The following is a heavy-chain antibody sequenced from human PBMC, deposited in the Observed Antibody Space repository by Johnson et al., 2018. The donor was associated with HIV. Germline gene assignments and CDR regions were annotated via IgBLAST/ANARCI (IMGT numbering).Heavy chain of an antibody. CDR1: GFTFSSHA. V-gene: IGHV3-30*04. CDR2: ISNDGSNK. CDR3: VKGFRRYLKFGGGLLDAFDL. Sequence: QVQLVESGGGVVQPGRSLRLSCAASGFTFSSHAMHWVRQAPGKGLEWVTFISNDGSNKYYADSVSGRFTISRDNSKNTLYLQMNTLRPEDTAFYHCVKGFRRYLKFGGGLLDAFDLWGQGTMVTVSS. D-gene: IGHD3-9*01. J-gene: IGHJ3*01.